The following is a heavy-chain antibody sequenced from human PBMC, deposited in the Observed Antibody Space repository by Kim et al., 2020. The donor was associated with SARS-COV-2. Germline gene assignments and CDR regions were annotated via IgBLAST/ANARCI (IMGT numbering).Heavy chain of an antibody. V-gene: IGHV3-21*01. CDR1: GFTFSSYS. Sequence: GGSLRLSCAASGFTFSSYSMNWVRQAPGKGLEWVSSISSSSSYIYYADSVKGRFTISRDNAKNLLYLQMNSLRAEDTAVYYCARDLGGRGSYYGMDVWGQGTTVTVSS. D-gene: IGHD3-16*01. CDR2: ISSSSSYI. CDR3: ARDLGGRGSYYGMDV. J-gene: IGHJ6*02.